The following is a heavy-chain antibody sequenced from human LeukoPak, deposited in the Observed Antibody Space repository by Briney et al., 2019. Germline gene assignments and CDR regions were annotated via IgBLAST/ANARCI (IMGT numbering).Heavy chain of an antibody. D-gene: IGHD1-14*01. J-gene: IGHJ5*02. CDR3: ATFGINKWFDP. CDR1: GGSINRDY. Sequence: SETLSLICSVSGGSINRDYWSWIRQSPGKGLEWIGYIHYWGSTNYNPSLKSRVTMSVDTSRSHFSLKLTSVTAADSAIYYCATFGINKWFDPWGQGTLVAVSS. CDR2: IHYWGST. V-gene: IGHV4-59*01.